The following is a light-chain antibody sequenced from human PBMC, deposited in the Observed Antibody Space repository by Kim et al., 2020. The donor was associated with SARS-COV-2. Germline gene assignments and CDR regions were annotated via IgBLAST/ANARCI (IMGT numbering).Light chain of an antibody. CDR2: DKK. J-gene: IGLJ2*01. Sequence: VSLGQTVRPTCHGDILRNYYITWYQHKPGQAPVLVIYDKKYRPSGIPDRFSGSNSGNTASLTITGTRAEDEADYYCNSWDSSGDHLFGGGTKVTVL. V-gene: IGLV3-19*01. CDR1: ILRNYY. CDR3: NSWDSSGDHL.